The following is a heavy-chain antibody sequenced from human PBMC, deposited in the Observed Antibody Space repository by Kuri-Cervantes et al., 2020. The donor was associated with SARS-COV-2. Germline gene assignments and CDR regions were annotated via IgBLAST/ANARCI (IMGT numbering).Heavy chain of an antibody. V-gene: IGHV3-7*02. Sequence: GGSLRLSCAASGFTFSSYWMTWVRQAPGKGLEWVANIKEDGSEKHYVESVKGRLTISRDNAKNSLYLQMNNLRAEDTAVYYCARNIRYFAHEYYFDYWGQGTQVAVSS. CDR1: GFTFSSYW. CDR3: ARNIRYFAHEYYFDY. D-gene: IGHD3-9*01. J-gene: IGHJ4*02. CDR2: IKEDGSEK.